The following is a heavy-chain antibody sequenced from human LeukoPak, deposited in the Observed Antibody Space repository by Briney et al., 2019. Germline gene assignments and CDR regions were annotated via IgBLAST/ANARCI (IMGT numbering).Heavy chain of an antibody. CDR2: ISSSTNTI. Sequence: GGSLRLSCAASGFTFSSYSMNWVRQAPGKGLEWVSYISSSTNTIYYADSVKGRFTISRDNAKNSLYLQMNSLRAEDTAVYYCARSRAHYCSSTSCYLDYWGQGTLVTVSS. CDR1: GFTFSSYS. V-gene: IGHV3-48*01. J-gene: IGHJ4*02. D-gene: IGHD2-2*01. CDR3: ARSRAHYCSSTSCYLDY.